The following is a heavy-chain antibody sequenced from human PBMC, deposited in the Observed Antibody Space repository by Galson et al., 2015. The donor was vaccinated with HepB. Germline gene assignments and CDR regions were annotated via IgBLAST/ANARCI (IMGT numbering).Heavy chain of an antibody. Sequence: SVKVSCKASGYTSKDYNLNWVRRAPGQGLEWMGWVSGHNDDTNYAQRFQDGVTMTTDTLTATAFLELRSLTYADTAVYYCARGTDSFDFWTGLGRGYYFDYWGQGSLVTVSS. D-gene: IGHD3/OR15-3a*01. J-gene: IGHJ4*02. CDR3: ARGTDSFDFWTGLGRGYYFDY. V-gene: IGHV1-18*04. CDR2: VSGHNDDT. CDR1: GYTSKDYN.